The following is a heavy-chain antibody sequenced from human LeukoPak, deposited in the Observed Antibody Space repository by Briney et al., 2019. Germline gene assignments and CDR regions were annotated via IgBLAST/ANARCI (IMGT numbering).Heavy chain of an antibody. CDR3: AKSTSGWSFDS. Sequence: PGGSLRLSCAASGFTFSSYAMSWVRQAPGEGLEWVSGISGSGGSTYYADSVKGRFTMSRDNSKNTLYLQMNSLRAEDTAVYYCAKSTSGWSFDSWGRGTPVSVSS. CDR2: ISGSGGST. J-gene: IGHJ4*02. D-gene: IGHD6-19*01. CDR1: GFTFSSYA. V-gene: IGHV3-23*01.